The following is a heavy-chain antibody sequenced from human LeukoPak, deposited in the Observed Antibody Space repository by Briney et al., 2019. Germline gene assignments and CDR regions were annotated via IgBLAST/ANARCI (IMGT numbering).Heavy chain of an antibody. CDR3: ARGYSHNSGGWLDP. Sequence: GGSLRLSCAVSGFTFSHYAMSWVRQAPGTGLEGVGSLTDSGDATYYADSVKGRLTISRDNSNSTLYLHISGLRDEDTAVYYCARGYSHNSGGWLDPWGQGTLVTVSS. V-gene: IGHV3-23*01. J-gene: IGHJ5*02. CDR1: GFTFSHYA. CDR2: LTDSGDAT. D-gene: IGHD5-12*01.